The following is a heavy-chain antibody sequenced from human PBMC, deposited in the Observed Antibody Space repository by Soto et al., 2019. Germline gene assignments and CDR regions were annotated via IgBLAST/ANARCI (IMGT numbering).Heavy chain of an antibody. CDR1: GFTFRDYA. J-gene: IGHJ4*02. D-gene: IGHD1-1*01. V-gene: IGHV3-30-3*01. CDR2: IPSDGSAQ. CDR3: ARAVAGQVRSAWTWLDY. Sequence: QVQLVESGGGVVQPGRSLRLSCEASGFTFRDYAMHWVRQAPGKGLEWVAAIPSDGSAQHYADSVKGRFSISRANSKNQLSMQMNSLRPEDAALYYCARAVAGQVRSAWTWLDYWGQGTLVPVSS.